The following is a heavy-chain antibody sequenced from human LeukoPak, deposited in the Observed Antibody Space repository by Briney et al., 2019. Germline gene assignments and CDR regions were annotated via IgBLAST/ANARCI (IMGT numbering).Heavy chain of an antibody. D-gene: IGHD3-10*01. V-gene: IGHV1-2*02. CDR2: INPNSGGT. Sequence: SVKVSCKASGYTFTGYYMHWVRQAPGQGLEWMGWINPNSGGTNYAQKFQGRVTMTRDTSISTAYMELSRLRSDDTAVYYCSLWFGELLEDGPFDYWGQGTLVTVSS. CDR1: GYTFTGYY. J-gene: IGHJ4*02. CDR3: SLWFGELLEDGPFDY.